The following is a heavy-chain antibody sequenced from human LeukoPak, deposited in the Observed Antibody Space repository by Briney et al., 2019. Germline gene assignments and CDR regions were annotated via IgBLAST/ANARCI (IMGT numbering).Heavy chain of an antibody. CDR2: IDSDGSST. D-gene: IGHD5-12*01. J-gene: IGHJ4*02. V-gene: IGHV3-74*01. Sequence: GGSLRLSCAASGFTFSSYWMHWVRQTPEKGRVWVSRIDSDGSSTIYADSVKGRFTISRDNAKNTLFLQMNSLRAEDTAVYYCTRGYVGIDYWGQGTLVTVSS. CDR1: GFTFSSYW. CDR3: TRGYVGIDY.